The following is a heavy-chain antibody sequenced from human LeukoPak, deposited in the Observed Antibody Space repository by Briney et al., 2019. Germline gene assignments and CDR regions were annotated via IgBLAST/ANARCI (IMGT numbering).Heavy chain of an antibody. CDR1: GFTFSSYG. D-gene: IGHD5-18*01. CDR3: ARDENVDTAMVWSYGMDV. J-gene: IGHJ6*02. Sequence: PGRSLRLSCAASGFTFSSYGMHWVRQAPGKGLEWVAVIWYDGSNKYYADSVKGRFTISRDNSKNTLYLQTNSLRAEDTAVYYCARDENVDTAMVWSYGMDVWGQGTTVTVSS. CDR2: IWYDGSNK. V-gene: IGHV3-33*01.